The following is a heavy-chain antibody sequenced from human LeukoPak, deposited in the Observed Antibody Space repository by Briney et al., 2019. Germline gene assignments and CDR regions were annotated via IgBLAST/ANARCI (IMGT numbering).Heavy chain of an antibody. J-gene: IGHJ6*03. CDR1: GYSFTSYW. V-gene: IGHV5-51*01. D-gene: IGHD3-9*01. CDR3: SKQKTAYEILTGYFSPYYYMDV. Sequence: GESLKISCKGSGYSFTSYWIGWVRQMPGQGLEWMGIIYPGDSDTRYIPSFQGQVTISADKSISTAYLQWSSLKASDTAMYYFSKQKTAYEILTGYFSPYYYMDVWGKGTTVTISS. CDR2: IYPGDSDT.